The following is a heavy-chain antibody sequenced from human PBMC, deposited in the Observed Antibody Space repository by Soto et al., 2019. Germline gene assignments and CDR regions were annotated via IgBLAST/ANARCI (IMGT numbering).Heavy chain of an antibody. Sequence: GGSLRLSCAASGFTFSNYEVNWVRQAPGKGLEWVSYISSSGTTIYYADSVKGRFTIFRDNAKNSLYLQMNSLRADDTATYYCARRFGSRLYYYRVDVWGQGTTVTVSS. D-gene: IGHD3-16*01. CDR3: ARRFGSRLYYYRVDV. CDR1: GFTFSNYE. CDR2: ISSSGTTI. J-gene: IGHJ6*02. V-gene: IGHV3-48*03.